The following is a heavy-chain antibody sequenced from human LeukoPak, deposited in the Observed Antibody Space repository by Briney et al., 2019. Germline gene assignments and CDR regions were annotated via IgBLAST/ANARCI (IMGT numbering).Heavy chain of an antibody. CDR1: GASMTSDY. Sequence: SETLSLTCTVSGASMTSDYWSWIRQPAGKGLEWIGRVYFSGSTNYNPSLRGRVTISVDTSKNQFSLKMISVTAADTAVYYCARGTMIVVVSDNWFDPWGQGTLVTVSS. D-gene: IGHD3-22*01. CDR2: VYFSGST. CDR3: ARGTMIVVVSDNWFDP. J-gene: IGHJ5*02. V-gene: IGHV4-4*07.